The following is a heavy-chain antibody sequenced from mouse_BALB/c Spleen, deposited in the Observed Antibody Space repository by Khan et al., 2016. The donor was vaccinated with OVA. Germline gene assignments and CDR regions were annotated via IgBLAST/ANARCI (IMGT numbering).Heavy chain of an antibody. Sequence: VRLQQSGPELVKPGASVKISCKASGYSFTGYFMNWVMQSHGKSLEWIGRINPHFGETFYNQKFRDKATLTVDESSSTAYMQLRSLASEDSAVYYYARIYGSEFDYWGQGTTLTVSS. J-gene: IGHJ2*01. CDR3: ARIYGSEFDY. CDR1: GYSFTGYF. CDR2: INPHFGET. V-gene: IGHV1-20*02. D-gene: IGHD1-1*01.